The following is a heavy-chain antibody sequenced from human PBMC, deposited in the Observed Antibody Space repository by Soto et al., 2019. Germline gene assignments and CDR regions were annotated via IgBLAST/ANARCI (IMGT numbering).Heavy chain of an antibody. V-gene: IGHV2-5*02. CDR3: ARLGLPDAFHF. J-gene: IGHJ3*01. CDR1: GFPLDTRGVG. CDR2: IYGDDDK. D-gene: IGHD2-21*01. Sequence: SGPTLVNPPQTLSLTSPFSGFPLDTRGVGVGWIRQPQGKAMEWLPLIYGDDDKRYSPSLKSRPTITRDTSKTQVVLTITNMDPVDTATYYCARLGLPDAFHFWGQGTMVTVSS.